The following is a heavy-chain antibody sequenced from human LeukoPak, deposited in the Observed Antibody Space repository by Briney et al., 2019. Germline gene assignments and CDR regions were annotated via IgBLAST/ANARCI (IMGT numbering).Heavy chain of an antibody. D-gene: IGHD3-22*01. CDR2: ISGSGGST. J-gene: IGHJ4*02. V-gene: IGHV3-23*01. Sequence: GGSLRLSCAASGFTFSSYAMSWVRQAPGKGLEWVSVISGSGGSTYYADSVKGRFTISRDNSKNTLYLQMNSLRAEDTAVYHCAKVSYDDSSGPLDYWGQGTLVTVSS. CDR1: GFTFSSYA. CDR3: AKVSYDDSSGPLDY.